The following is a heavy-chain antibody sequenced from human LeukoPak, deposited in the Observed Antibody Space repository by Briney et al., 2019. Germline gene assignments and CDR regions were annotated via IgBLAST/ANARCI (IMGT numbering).Heavy chain of an antibody. D-gene: IGHD6-25*01. J-gene: IGHJ4*02. CDR1: GYTFTSYA. Sequence: SVKVSCKASGYTFTSYAISWVRQAPGQGLEWMGGIIPIFGTANYAQKFQGRVTITADESTSTAYMELSSLRAEDTAVYYCARDSAIGYYFDYWGQGTLVTVSS. CDR2: IIPIFGTA. V-gene: IGHV1-69*13. CDR3: ARDSAIGYYFDY.